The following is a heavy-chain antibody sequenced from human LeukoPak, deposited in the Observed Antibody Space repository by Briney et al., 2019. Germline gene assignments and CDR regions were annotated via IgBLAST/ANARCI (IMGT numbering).Heavy chain of an antibody. D-gene: IGHD6-19*01. CDR2: IWYDGSNK. CDR1: GFTFSSYG. V-gene: IGHV3-33*01. CDR3: ARDPDSSGWYVFDY. Sequence: PGGSLRRSCAASGFTFSSYGMHWVRQAPGKGLEWVAVIWYDGSNKYYADSVKGRFTISRDNSKNTLYLQMNSLRAEDTAVYYCARDPDSSGWYVFDYWGQGTLVTVSS. J-gene: IGHJ4*02.